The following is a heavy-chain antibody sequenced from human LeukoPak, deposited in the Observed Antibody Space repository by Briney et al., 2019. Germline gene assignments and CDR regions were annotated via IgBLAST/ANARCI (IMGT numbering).Heavy chain of an antibody. CDR1: GYSISSGYY. J-gene: IGHJ4*02. V-gene: IGHV4-38-2*02. Sequence: SETLSLTCTVSGYSISSGYYWGWIRQPPGKGLEWIGSIYHSGSTYYNPSLKSRVTISVDTSKNQFSLKLNSVTAADTAVYYCARGATTAFHFDYWGQGTLVTVSS. CDR2: IYHSGST. D-gene: IGHD1-26*01. CDR3: ARGATTAFHFDY.